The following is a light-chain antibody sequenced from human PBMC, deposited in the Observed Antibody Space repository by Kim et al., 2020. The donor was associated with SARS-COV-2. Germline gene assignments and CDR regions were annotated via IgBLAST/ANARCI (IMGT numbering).Light chain of an antibody. Sequence: QSALTQPASVSGSPGQSITISCTGTSRDIGSYNYISWYQQHPGKAPQLLIYDVNDRPSGVSNRFSGSKSGNTASLTISGLQAADEADYYCSSSTTIDSLSDVFGAGTKVTVL. J-gene: IGLJ1*01. CDR3: SSSTTIDSLSDV. V-gene: IGLV2-14*03. CDR1: SRDIGSYNY. CDR2: DVN.